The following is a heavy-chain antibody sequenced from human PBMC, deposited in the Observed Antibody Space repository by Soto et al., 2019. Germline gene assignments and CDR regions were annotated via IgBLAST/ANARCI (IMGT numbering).Heavy chain of an antibody. D-gene: IGHD2-2*01. V-gene: IGHV1-69*04. J-gene: IGHJ6*03. CDR1: GGTFSSYT. Sequence: ASVKVSCKASGGTFSSYTISWVRQAPGQGLEWMGRIIPILGIANYAQRFQGRVTITADKSTSTAYMELSSLRSEDTAVYYCARDQYCSSTSCLSGYYYMDVWGKGTTVTVSS. CDR3: ARDQYCSSTSCLSGYYYMDV. CDR2: IIPILGIA.